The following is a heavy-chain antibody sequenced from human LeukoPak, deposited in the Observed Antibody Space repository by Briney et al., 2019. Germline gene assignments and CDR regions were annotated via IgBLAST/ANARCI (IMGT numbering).Heavy chain of an antibody. CDR3: ARMSTSSWFVCDY. V-gene: IGHV3-7*01. CDR2: IKQDGGEK. J-gene: IGHJ4*02. D-gene: IGHD6-13*01. CDR1: GFSFSSYW. Sequence: PGGSLRLSCAASGFSFSSYWMTWVRQAPGKGPEWAANIKQDGGEKYYVDPVSGRFTISRDNAKNSLYLQMNSLRAEDTAVYYCARMSTSSWFVCDYWGQGTLVTVAS.